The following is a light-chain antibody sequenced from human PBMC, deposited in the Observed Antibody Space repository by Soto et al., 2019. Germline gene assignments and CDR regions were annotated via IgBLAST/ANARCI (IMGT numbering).Light chain of an antibody. CDR2: GVS. CDR1: QSVSVN. CDR3: QQYGRSPHS. V-gene: IGKV3-15*01. J-gene: IGKJ2*03. Sequence: EIVMTQSPGTLSVSPGERATLSCRASQSVSVNLAWYQQKPGQAPRLLIYGVSTRATGIPARFSGSESGTEFTLTISSLQSEDFAVYYCQQYGRSPHSFGRGTHLEIK.